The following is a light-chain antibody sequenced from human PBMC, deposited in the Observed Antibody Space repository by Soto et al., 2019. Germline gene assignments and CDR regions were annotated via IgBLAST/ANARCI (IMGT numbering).Light chain of an antibody. V-gene: IGKV1-5*03. J-gene: IGKJ2*01. CDR3: QQCNSYPYT. CDR1: QSISSW. Sequence: DIQMTQSPSTLSASVGDRVTITCRASQSISSWLAWYQQKPGKAPKLLIYKASSLKSGVPSRFSGSGSGTEFTLTISSLQPDDFATYHCQQCNSYPYTFGQGTKLEIK. CDR2: KAS.